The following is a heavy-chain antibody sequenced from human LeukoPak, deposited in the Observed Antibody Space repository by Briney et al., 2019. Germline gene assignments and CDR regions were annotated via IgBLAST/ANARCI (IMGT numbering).Heavy chain of an antibody. D-gene: IGHD3-3*01. CDR2: ITANGDAT. CDR3: ATFGVIVRNDYYDY. CDR1: GFIFRGYA. Sequence: PGGSLRLSCVGSGFIFRGYAVTWVRQAPGKGLEWVSSITANGDATYYADSVKGRFTISRDNSKNTLYLQMSSLRAEATAVYYCATFGVIVRNDYYDYWGQGALVAVSS. V-gene: IGHV3-23*01. J-gene: IGHJ4*02.